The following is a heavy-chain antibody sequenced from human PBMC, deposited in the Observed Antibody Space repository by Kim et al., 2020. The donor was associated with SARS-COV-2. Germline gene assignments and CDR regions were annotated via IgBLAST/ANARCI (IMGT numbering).Heavy chain of an antibody. D-gene: IGHD5-12*01. V-gene: IGHV1-46*01. J-gene: IGHJ5*01. Sequence: AQKVQGKVTMTRETSTSTVYMELRSLRSEDTAVYYCARGGVATIGAWFDSWGQGTLVTVSS. CDR3: ARGGVATIGAWFDS.